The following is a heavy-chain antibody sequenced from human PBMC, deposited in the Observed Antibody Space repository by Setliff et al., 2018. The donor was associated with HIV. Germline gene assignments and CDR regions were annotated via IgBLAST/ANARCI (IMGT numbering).Heavy chain of an antibody. CDR2: INGGNGKT. V-gene: IGHV1-3*01. J-gene: IGHJ4*02. CDR1: GYTFTNSG. Sequence: ASVKVSCKASGYTFTNSGVHWMRQAPGQRPEWMGCINGGNGKTEYSWRFESRVTITRDTFARTDYMELTNLRHEDTAVYYCARGSWKDGAHGYFFDYWGQGTLVTVSS. D-gene: IGHD1-1*01. CDR3: ARGSWKDGAHGYFFDY.